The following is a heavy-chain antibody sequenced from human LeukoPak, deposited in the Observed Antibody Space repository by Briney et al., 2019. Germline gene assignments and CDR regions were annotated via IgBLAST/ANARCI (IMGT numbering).Heavy chain of an antibody. CDR2: INAGNGNT. CDR1: GYTFTSYA. J-gene: IGHJ3*02. D-gene: IGHD3-22*01. CDR3: ARDGGYYYDSSGYFTAFDI. V-gene: IGHV1-3*03. Sequence: GGSLRLSCAASGYTFTSYAMHWVRQAPGQRLEWMGWINAGNGNTKYSQEFQGRVTITRGTSASTAYMELSSLRSEDMAVYYCARDGGYYYDSSGYFTAFDIWGQGTMVTVSS.